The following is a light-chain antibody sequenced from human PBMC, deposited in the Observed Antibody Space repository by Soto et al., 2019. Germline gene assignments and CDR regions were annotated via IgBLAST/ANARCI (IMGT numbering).Light chain of an antibody. J-gene: IGLJ2*01. CDR3: QSYDSSLSGVV. Sequence: QLVLTQPPSVSGAPGQRVTISCTGSSSNIGAGYDVHWYQKLPGTAPKLLIYGNSNRPSGVPDRFSGSKSGTSASLAITGIQAEDEADYYCQSYDSSLSGVVFGGGTKLTVL. CDR1: SSNIGAGYD. CDR2: GNS. V-gene: IGLV1-40*01.